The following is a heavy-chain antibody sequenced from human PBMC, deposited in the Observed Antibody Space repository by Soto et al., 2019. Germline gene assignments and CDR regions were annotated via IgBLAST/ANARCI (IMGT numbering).Heavy chain of an antibody. J-gene: IGHJ5*02. CDR1: GGSISGGGYY. D-gene: IGHD1-7*01. Sequence: SETLSLTCTVSGGSISGGGYYWSWIRQHPGKGLEWIGYIYYSGSTYYNPSLKSRVTISVDTSKNQFSLKLSSVTAADTAVYYCAREGLKLGPDWFDPWGQGTLVTVSS. V-gene: IGHV4-31*03. CDR3: AREGLKLGPDWFDP. CDR2: IYYSGST.